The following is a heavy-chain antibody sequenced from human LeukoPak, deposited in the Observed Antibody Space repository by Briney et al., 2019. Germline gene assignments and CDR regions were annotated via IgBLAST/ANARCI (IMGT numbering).Heavy chain of an antibody. CDR3: AKDGNWARFEN. D-gene: IGHD7-27*01. V-gene: IGHV3-23*01. J-gene: IGHJ4*02. Sequence: PGGSLRLSCAASGFTFSRYSMNWVRQAPGKGLEGVSGITGSGSTTYYADTLKGRFTSSRDNSKNTLYLQMNSPRAEDTAAYYCAKDGNWARFENWGQGTLVTVSS. CDR2: ITGSGSTT. CDR1: GFTFSRYS.